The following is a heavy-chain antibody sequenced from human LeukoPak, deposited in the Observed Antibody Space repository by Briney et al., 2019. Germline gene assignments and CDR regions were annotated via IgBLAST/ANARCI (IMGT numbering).Heavy chain of an antibody. J-gene: IGHJ4*02. CDR2: IYYIGST. V-gene: IGHV4-59*01. Sequence: SETLSLTCTVSGGSISNYYWSWIRQPPGKGLEWIGYIYYIGSTSYNPSLKSRVSISLDTSKNQFSLKLDSVTAADTPVYYCARVGYGGNPVDYWGQGTLVTVSS. CDR1: GGSISNYY. CDR3: ARVGYGGNPVDY. D-gene: IGHD4-23*01.